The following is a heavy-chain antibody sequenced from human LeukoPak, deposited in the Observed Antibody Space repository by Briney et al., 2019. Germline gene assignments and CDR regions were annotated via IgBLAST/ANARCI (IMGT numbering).Heavy chain of an antibody. J-gene: IGHJ6*03. CDR3: AKDGRDFLIPGYSYGYYYYYYMDV. CDR1: GFTFSSYG. V-gene: IGHV3-30*02. Sequence: PGGSLRLSCAASGFTFSSYGMYWVRQAPGKGLEWVAFTRYDGSNKYYADSVKGRFTISRDNSKNTLYLQMNSLRAEDTAVYYCAKDGRDFLIPGYSYGYYYYYYMDVWGKGTTVTISS. CDR2: TRYDGSNK. D-gene: IGHD5-18*01.